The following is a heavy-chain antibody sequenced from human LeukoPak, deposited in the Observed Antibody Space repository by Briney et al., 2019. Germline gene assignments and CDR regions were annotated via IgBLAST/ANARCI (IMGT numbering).Heavy chain of an antibody. CDR1: GYTFTSYG. CDR2: ISAYNGNT. Sequence: GASVKVSCKASGYTFTSYGISWVRQAPGQGLEWMGWISAYNGNTNYAQKLQGRVTMTTDTSTSTAYMELRSLRSDDTAVYYCASWGVSYRRGSSSSVWDYWGQGTLVTVSS. D-gene: IGHD6-6*01. CDR3: ASWGVSYRRGSSSSVWDY. V-gene: IGHV1-18*01. J-gene: IGHJ4*02.